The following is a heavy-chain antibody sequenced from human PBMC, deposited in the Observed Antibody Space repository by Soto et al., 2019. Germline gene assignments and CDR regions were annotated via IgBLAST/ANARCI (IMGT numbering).Heavy chain of an antibody. Sequence: RASVKVSCKASGYTFTSYAMHGVRQAPGQRLEWMGWINAGNGNTKYSQKFQGRVTITRDTSASTAYMELSSLRSEDTAVYYCARDMGSYYEIRFDSWGQGILVPVSS. CDR2: INAGNGNT. D-gene: IGHD1-26*01. CDR1: GYTFTSYA. J-gene: IGHJ4*02. V-gene: IGHV1-3*01. CDR3: ARDMGSYYEIRFDS.